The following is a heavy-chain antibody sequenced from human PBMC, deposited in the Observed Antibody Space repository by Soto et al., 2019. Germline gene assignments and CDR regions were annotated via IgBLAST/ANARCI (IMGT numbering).Heavy chain of an antibody. D-gene: IGHD4-17*01. J-gene: IGHJ4*02. Sequence: KTSETLSLTCAVSGYSISSGYYWGWLRQHPGRGLEWIGSIYHSGSTYYNPSLKRRVAMSVDTSTNQFSLKLTSVTAADAAVYYCAKGQATTVANYDYWGQGALVTVSS. CDR1: GYSISSGYY. V-gene: IGHV4-38-2*01. CDR3: AKGQATTVANYDY. CDR2: IYHSGST.